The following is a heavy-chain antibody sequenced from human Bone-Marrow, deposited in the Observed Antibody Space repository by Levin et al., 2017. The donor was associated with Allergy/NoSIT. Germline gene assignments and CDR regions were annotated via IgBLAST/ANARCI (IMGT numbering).Heavy chain of an antibody. CDR3: AKTPTYGDYPDLWQFDY. CDR2: ISGSGGST. V-gene: IGHV3-23*01. J-gene: IGHJ4*02. CDR1: GFTFSSYA. Sequence: GESLKISCAASGFTFSSYAMSWVRQAPGKGLEWVSAISGSGGSTYYADSVKGRFTISRDNSKNTLYLQMNSLRAEDTAVYYCAKTPTYGDYPDLWQFDYWGQGTLVTVSS. D-gene: IGHD4-17*01.